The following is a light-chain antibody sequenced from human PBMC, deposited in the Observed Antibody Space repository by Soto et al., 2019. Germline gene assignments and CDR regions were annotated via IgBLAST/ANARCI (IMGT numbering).Light chain of an antibody. V-gene: IGKV1-39*01. CDR3: QQSARTPPT. Sequence: DIQMTQSPSSLSASVGDRVTITCRASQRISTYLNWYQQIPGKAPKLLIYAASTLESGVPSRFSASGSGTDFTLTISSLQPEDFATYYCQQSARTPPTFGQGTKVEIK. CDR1: QRISTY. CDR2: AAS. J-gene: IGKJ1*01.